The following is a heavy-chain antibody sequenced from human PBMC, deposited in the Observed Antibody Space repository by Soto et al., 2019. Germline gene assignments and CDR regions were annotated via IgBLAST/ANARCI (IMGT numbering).Heavy chain of an antibody. CDR3: ARLYYHDSSGYLDY. CDR2: IYYSGST. D-gene: IGHD3-22*01. CDR1: GASISSYY. J-gene: IGHJ4*02. V-gene: IGHV4-59*08. Sequence: SETLSLTCTVSGASISSYYWSWIRQPPGKGLEWIGYIYYSGSTNYNPSLKSRVTISVDTSKNQFSLKLSSVTAADTAVYYCARLYYHDSSGYLDYWGQGTLVTVS.